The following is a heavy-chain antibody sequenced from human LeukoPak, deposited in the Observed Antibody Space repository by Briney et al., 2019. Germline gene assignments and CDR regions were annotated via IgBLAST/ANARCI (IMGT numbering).Heavy chain of an antibody. J-gene: IGHJ4*02. V-gene: IGHV4-34*01. D-gene: IGHD5-24*01. Sequence: KPSETLSLTCTVSGGSISSYYWSWIRQPPGKGLEWIGEINHSGSTNYNPSLKSRVTISVDTSKNQFSLKLSSVTAADTAVYYCARGGRDGYNGDFDYWGQGTLVTVSS. CDR1: GGSISSYY. CDR3: ARGGRDGYNGDFDY. CDR2: INHSGST.